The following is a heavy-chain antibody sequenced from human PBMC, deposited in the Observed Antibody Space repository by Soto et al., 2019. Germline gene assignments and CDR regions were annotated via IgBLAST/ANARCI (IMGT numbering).Heavy chain of an antibody. CDR1: GGSISSGGYY. J-gene: IGHJ6*02. Sequence: QVQLQESGPGLVKPSQTLSLTCTVSGGSISSGGYYWGWIRQHPGKGLEWIGYIYYSGSTYYNPSFKSRVTISVDTSKNQCSPKLSSVTAADTAVYYCARGWGNWNFPHYYGMDVWGQGTTVTVSS. CDR3: ARGWGNWNFPHYYGMDV. CDR2: IYYSGST. V-gene: IGHV4-31*03. D-gene: IGHD1-7*01.